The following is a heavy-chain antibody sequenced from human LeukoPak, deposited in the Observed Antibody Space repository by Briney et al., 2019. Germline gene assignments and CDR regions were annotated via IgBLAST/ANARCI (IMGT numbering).Heavy chain of an antibody. CDR2: IYHGGST. D-gene: IGHD6-19*01. Sequence: PSETLSLTCSVSGYSISSGYYWGLIRLPPGRGLEWIASIYHGGSTYYNPSLKSRVTISVDTSKNQFSLKLSSVTAADTAVYYCARGGDPKVAGRWEYYFDYWGQGTLVTVSS. CDR1: GYSISSGYY. V-gene: IGHV4-38-2*02. CDR3: ARGGDPKVAGRWEYYFDY. J-gene: IGHJ4*02.